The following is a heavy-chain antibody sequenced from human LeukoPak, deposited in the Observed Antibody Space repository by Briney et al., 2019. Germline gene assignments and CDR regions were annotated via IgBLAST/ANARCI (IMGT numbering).Heavy chain of an antibody. Sequence: PGGSLRLSCAASGFTFSSYAMHWVRQAPGKGLEWVAVISYDGSNKYYADSVKGRFTISRDNSKNTLYLQMNSLRAEDAAVYYCAKPPSYCGSDCYVNWFDPWGQGTLVTVSS. CDR3: AKPPSYCGSDCYVNWFDP. V-gene: IGHV3-30*04. D-gene: IGHD2-21*02. CDR1: GFTFSSYA. J-gene: IGHJ5*02. CDR2: ISYDGSNK.